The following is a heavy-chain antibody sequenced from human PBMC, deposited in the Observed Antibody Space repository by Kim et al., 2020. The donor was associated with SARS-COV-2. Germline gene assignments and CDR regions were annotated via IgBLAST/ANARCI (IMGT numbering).Heavy chain of an antibody. CDR1: GFTFDDYA. CDR3: AKAHPIYCSSTSCYFHY. Sequence: GGSLRLSCAASGFTFDDYAMHWVRQAPGKGLEWVSGISWNSGSIGYADSVKGRFTISRDNAKNSLYLQMNSLSAEDTALYYCAKAHPIYCSSTSCYFHYWGQGTLVTVSS. V-gene: IGHV3-9*01. D-gene: IGHD2-2*01. CDR2: ISWNSGSI. J-gene: IGHJ4*02.